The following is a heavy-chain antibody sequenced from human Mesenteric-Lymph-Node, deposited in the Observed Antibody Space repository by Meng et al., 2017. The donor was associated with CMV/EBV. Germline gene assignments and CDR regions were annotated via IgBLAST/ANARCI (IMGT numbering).Heavy chain of an antibody. CDR2: IDPGGGST. V-gene: IGHV1-46*01. J-gene: IGHJ4*02. CDR1: GYTLTSYY. Sequence: CKASGYTLTSYYIHWVRQAPGQGLEWMGLIDPGGGSTSYAQKFQGRVTMTRDTSTTTVYMELSSLTSEDTAVYYCARRYGSWSQFDYWGQGTLVTVSS. CDR3: ARRYGSWSQFDY. D-gene: IGHD6-13*01.